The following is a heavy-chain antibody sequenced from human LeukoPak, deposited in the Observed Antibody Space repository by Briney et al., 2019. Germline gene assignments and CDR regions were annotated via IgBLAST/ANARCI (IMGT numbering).Heavy chain of an antibody. J-gene: IGHJ4*02. D-gene: IGHD5-18*01. V-gene: IGHV3-23*01. CDR1: GFTFSSYA. CDR3: AKELSGYSYSYDY. CDR2: ISGSGSST. Sequence: PGGSLRLSCAASGFTFSSYAMSWVRQAPGKGLEWVSTISGSGSSTYYADSVKGRFTISRDNSKNTVYLQMNSLRAEDTAVYYCAKELSGYSYSYDYWGQGTLVTVSS.